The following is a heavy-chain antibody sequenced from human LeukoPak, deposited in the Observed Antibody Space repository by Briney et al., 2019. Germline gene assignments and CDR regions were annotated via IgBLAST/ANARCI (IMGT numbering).Heavy chain of an antibody. D-gene: IGHD1-26*01. V-gene: IGHV4-59*01. Sequence: SETLSLTCTVSGASTSAYYWSWIRQPPGKGLEWIGYSYSGGNANYNPSLKSRVTISIDTSENQFSPRLTSVTAADTAVYFCAHSKRGGGYYINAFAVWGQGALVTISS. CDR1: GASTSAYY. CDR3: AHSKRGGGYYINAFAV. CDR2: SYSGGNA. J-gene: IGHJ3*01.